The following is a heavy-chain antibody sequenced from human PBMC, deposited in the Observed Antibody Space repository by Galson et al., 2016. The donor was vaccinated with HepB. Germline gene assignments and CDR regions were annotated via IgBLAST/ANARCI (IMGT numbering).Heavy chain of an antibody. D-gene: IGHD2-8*02. CDR1: GYNFSSHW. CDR2: IYPSDSDT. V-gene: IGHV5-51*03. CDR3: AGLVVGAFDQ. J-gene: IGHJ4*02. Sequence: QSGAEVKKPGESLKISCKVSGYNFSSHWIGWVRQMPGKGLEWMGIIYPSDSDTRYSPSFQGQVTISADKSISTAYLQWSSLKASDTGLYYCAGLVVGAFDQWGQGTLVTVSS.